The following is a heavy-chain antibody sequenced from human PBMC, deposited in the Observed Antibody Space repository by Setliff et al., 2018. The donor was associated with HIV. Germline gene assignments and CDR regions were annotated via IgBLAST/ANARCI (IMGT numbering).Heavy chain of an antibody. D-gene: IGHD3-3*01. CDR1: GFTFNTYA. CDR2: ISSGSTI. Sequence: GGSLRLSCAASGFTFNTYAMSWVRQAPGKGLEWVSHISSGSTIYYADSVKGRFTISRDNAKNSLYLQMNSLRAEDTAVYYCARGNYNFWSGYPYYYMDVWGKGTTVTVSS. CDR3: ARGNYNFWSGYPYYYMDV. V-gene: IGHV3-48*03. J-gene: IGHJ6*03.